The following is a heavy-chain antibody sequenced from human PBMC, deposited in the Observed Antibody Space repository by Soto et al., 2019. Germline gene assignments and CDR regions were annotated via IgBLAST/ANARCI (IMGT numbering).Heavy chain of an antibody. CDR2: LGAADDP. CDR1: GFTLSAYD. D-gene: IGHD2-15*01. CDR3: ARVYSGRLPRRADYYYAMDV. V-gene: IGHV3-13*05. Sequence: PGGSLRLSCAASGFTLSAYDMHWVRQAEGKGLEWVSALGAADDPYYLVSVKGRFTISRENAKNSLYLQMNNLRAGDTAVYYCARVYSGRLPRRADYYYAMDVWGQGTTVTVSS. J-gene: IGHJ6*02.